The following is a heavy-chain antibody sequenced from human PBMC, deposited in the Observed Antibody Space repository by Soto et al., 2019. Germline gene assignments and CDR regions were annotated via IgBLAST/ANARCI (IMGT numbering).Heavy chain of an antibody. CDR3: ARTHLHYYGSGSYSN. CDR2: IWYDGSNK. Sequence: SGGSLRLSCAASGFTFSSYGMHWVRQAPGKGLEWVAVIWYDGSNKYYADSVKGRFTTSRDNSKNTLYLQMNSLRAEDTAVYYCARTHLHYYGSGSYSNWGQGTLVTVSS. J-gene: IGHJ4*02. V-gene: IGHV3-33*01. CDR1: GFTFSSYG. D-gene: IGHD3-10*01.